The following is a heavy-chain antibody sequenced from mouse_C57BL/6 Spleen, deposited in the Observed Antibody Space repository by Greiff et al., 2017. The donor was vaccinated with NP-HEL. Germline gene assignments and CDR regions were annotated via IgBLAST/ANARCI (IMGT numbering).Heavy chain of an antibody. D-gene: IGHD2-13*01. J-gene: IGHJ4*01. CDR2: INPGSGGT. Sequence: QVQLQQSGAELVRPGTSVKVSCKASGYAFTNYLIEWVKQRPGQGLEWIGVINPGSGGTNYNEKFKGKATLTADKSSSTAYMQLSSLTSEDSAVYFCAREGGEGYAMDYWGQGTSVTVSS. CDR3: AREGGEGYAMDY. CDR1: GYAFTNYL. V-gene: IGHV1-54*01.